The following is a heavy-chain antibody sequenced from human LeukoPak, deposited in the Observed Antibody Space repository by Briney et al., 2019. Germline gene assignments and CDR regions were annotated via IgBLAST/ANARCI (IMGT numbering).Heavy chain of an antibody. CDR3: ARDGGAYSLLLDV. CDR2: ISSSSSYI. J-gene: IGHJ6*02. CDR1: GSPLSSNR. V-gene: IGHV3-21*01. Sequence: GGSLRFSCQASGSPLSSNRMNWVGKAQGKGLEWVSSISSSSSYIYYAISVKGRFTISRDNAKNSLYLQMNSLRAEDTAVYYCARDGGAYSLLLDVWGQGTTVTVSS. D-gene: IGHD2-21*01.